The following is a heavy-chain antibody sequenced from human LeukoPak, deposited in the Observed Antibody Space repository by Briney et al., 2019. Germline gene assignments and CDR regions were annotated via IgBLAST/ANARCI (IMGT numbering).Heavy chain of an antibody. CDR3: AKDMNIVVVVADFDY. CDR1: GFTFSSYG. V-gene: IGHV3-23*01. CDR2: ISGSGGST. J-gene: IGHJ4*02. Sequence: PGGSLRLSCAASGFTFSSYGMSWVRQAPGKGLEWVSAISGSGGSTYYADSVKGRFTISRDNSKNTLYLQMNSLRAEDTAVYYCAKDMNIVVVVADFDYWGQGTLVTVSS. D-gene: IGHD2-15*01.